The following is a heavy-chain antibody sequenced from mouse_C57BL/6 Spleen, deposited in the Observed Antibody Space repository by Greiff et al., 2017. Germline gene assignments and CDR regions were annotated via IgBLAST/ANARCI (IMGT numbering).Heavy chain of an antibody. CDR3: ARVDYYGSSYDY. CDR2: INPSNGGT. D-gene: IGHD1-1*01. J-gene: IGHJ2*01. CDR1: GYTFTSYW. Sequence: QVQLKQPGTELVKPGASVKLSCKASGYTFTSYWMHWVKQRPGQGLEWIGNINPSNGGTNYNEKFKSKATLTVDKSSSTAYMQLSSPTSEDSAVYYCARVDYYGSSYDYWGQGTTLTVSS. V-gene: IGHV1-53*01.